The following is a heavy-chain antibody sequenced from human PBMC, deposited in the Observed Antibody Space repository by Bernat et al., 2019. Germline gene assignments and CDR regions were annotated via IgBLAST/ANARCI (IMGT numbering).Heavy chain of an antibody. V-gene: IGHV3-9*01. J-gene: IGHJ4*02. CDR1: GFTFGNYA. CDR2: ISWNSGSI. CDR3: AGGPQPAFDY. D-gene: IGHD3-16*01. Sequence: EVQLVESGGGLVQPGRSLRLSCAASGFTFGNYAMYWVRQAPGKGLEWVSGISWNSGSIGYAGSVKGRFTISRDNAKNSLYLQMNSLRAEDTAVYYCAGGPQPAFDYWGQGTLVTVSS.